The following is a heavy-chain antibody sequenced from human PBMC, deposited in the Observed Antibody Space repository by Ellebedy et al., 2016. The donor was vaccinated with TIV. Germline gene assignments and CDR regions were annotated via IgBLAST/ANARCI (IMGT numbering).Heavy chain of an antibody. J-gene: IGHJ3*02. CDR2: VDPIDCYR. Sequence: KVSCKGSGYSFTSQWITWVRQRPGKGLEWMGKVDPIDCYRTYSPSFQGLVTISADNSINTAYLQRSNLKASDTAMYYCARHQKNRETIFGGAFDIWGQGTMVTVSS. V-gene: IGHV5-10-1*01. CDR1: GYSFTSQW. D-gene: IGHD3-3*01. CDR3: ARHQKNRETIFGGAFDI.